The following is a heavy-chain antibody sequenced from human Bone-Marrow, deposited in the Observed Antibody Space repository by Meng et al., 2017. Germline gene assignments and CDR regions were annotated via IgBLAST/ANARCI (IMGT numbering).Heavy chain of an antibody. J-gene: IGHJ4*02. CDR2: ISSSGSTI. V-gene: IGHV3-11*01. D-gene: IGHD1-26*01. Sequence: QGPLGEAGAGVVMPGASLSLSCAYSGFTFTVYDMSWIRQAPGKGLEWVSYISSSGSTIYYAYSVKCRCTISRDNDKNSLYLQMNSLRAEDTAVYYCARGMGATHFDYWGQGTLVTVSS. CDR1: GFTFTVYD. CDR3: ARGMGATHFDY.